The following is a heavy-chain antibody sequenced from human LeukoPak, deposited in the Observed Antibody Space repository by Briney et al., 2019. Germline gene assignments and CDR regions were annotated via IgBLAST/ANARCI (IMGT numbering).Heavy chain of an antibody. CDR1: GFTFSSYG. CDR2: ISYDGSNK. Sequence: GGSLRLSCAASGFTFSSYGMHWVCQAPGKGLEWVAVISYDGSNKYYADSVKGRFTISRDNSKNTLYLQMNSLRAEDTAVYYCAKGFLLMDYWGQGTLVTVSS. J-gene: IGHJ4*02. V-gene: IGHV3-30*18. CDR3: AKGFLLMDY. D-gene: IGHD3-3*01.